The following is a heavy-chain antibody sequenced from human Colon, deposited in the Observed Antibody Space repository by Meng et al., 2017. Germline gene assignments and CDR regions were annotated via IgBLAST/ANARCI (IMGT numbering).Heavy chain of an antibody. CDR1: GDSVSSSNW. CDR3: ARKFTIRGPGANWLDP. CDR2: IHHGGST. D-gene: IGHD5-24*01. V-gene: IGHV4-4*02. Sequence: QVQLTGPGPGLVKPAGSLSLTCVVSGDSVSSSNWWTWVRQPPGKGLEWIGEIHHGGSTNYNPSLKSRVTISIDKSKNQFSLTLNSLTAADTAVYYCARKFTIRGPGANWLDPWGQGTLVTVSS. J-gene: IGHJ5*02.